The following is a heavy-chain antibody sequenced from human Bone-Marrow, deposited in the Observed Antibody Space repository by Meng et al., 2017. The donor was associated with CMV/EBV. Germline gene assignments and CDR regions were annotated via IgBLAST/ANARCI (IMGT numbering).Heavy chain of an antibody. D-gene: IGHD2-15*01. CDR1: GYTFITYG. CDR2: INPNSGGT. V-gene: IGHV1-2*02. CDR3: ARGEGCSGGSCYSGNDYFDY. Sequence: ASVKVSCKASGYTFITYGVSWVRQAPGQGLEWMGWINPNSGGTNYAQKFQGRVTMTRDTSISTAYMELSRLRSDDTAVYYCARGEGCSGGSCYSGNDYFDYWGQGTLVTVSS. J-gene: IGHJ4*02.